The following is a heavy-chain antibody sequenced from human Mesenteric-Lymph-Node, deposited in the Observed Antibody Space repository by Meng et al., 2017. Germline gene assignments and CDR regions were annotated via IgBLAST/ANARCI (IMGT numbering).Heavy chain of an antibody. CDR3: ARGYYDSSGYGYWYFDL. CDR2: IYYSGST. V-gene: IGHV4-30-4*01. J-gene: IGHJ2*01. Sequence: VRREEACPGLVKPSQTLSLTCTVSGRSISIGDYYWSWIRQPPGKGLEWIGYIYYSGSTYYNPSLKSRVTISVDTSKNQFSLKLSSVTAADTAVYYCARGYYDSSGYGYWYFDLWGRGTLVTVSS. D-gene: IGHD3-22*01. CDR1: GRSISIGDYY.